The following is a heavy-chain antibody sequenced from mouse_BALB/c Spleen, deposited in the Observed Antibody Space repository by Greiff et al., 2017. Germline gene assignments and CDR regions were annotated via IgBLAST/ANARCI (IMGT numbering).Heavy chain of an antibody. J-gene: IGHJ1*01. D-gene: IGHD1-2*01. V-gene: IGHV14-3*02. CDR3: ASTATNWYFDV. Sequence: VQLKESGAELVKPGASVKLSCTASGFNIKDTYMHWVKQRPEQGLEWIGRIDPANGNTKYDPKFQGKATITADTSSNTAYLQLSSLTSEDTAVYYCASTATNWYFDVWGAGTTVTVSS. CDR1: GFNIKDTY. CDR2: IDPANGNT.